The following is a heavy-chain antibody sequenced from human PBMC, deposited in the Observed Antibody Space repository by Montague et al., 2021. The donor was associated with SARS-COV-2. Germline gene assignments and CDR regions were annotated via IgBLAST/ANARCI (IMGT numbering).Heavy chain of an antibody. Sequence: SETLSLTCTVSGGSLTNYYWSWIRQPPGKGLEWIGYIYYTGSTYYNPSLKSRVTISVDTSKNQFSLKLSSVTAADTAVYYCARLYSGYDYYYGMDVWGQGTTVTVSS. CDR2: IYYTGST. CDR1: GGSLTNYY. V-gene: IGHV4-59*08. J-gene: IGHJ6*02. D-gene: IGHD5-12*01. CDR3: ARLYSGYDYYYGMDV.